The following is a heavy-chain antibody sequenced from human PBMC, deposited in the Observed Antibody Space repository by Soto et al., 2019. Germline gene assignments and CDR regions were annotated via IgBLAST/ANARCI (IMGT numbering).Heavy chain of an antibody. D-gene: IGHD3-3*01. V-gene: IGHV1-8*01. Sequence: ASVKVSCKASGYTFTSYDIYWVRQASGQGLEWMGWLNPNTGDSGYAQKFQGRITVTSDTSINTVHMELSSLRSEDTAVYYCARRAETNGWNGFGADKYYFDFWGQGALVTVSS. J-gene: IGHJ4*02. CDR1: GYTFTSYD. CDR3: ARRAETNGWNGFGADKYYFDF. CDR2: LNPNTGDS.